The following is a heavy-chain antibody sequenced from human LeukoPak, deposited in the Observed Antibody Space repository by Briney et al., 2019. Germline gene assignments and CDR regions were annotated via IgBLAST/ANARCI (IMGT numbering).Heavy chain of an antibody. CDR2: IYYSGST. CDR3: ARPSYYYDSSGYWPRKVNWYFDL. J-gene: IGHJ2*01. Sequence: PSETLSLTCTVSGGSISSSSYYWGWIRQPPGKGLEWIGSIYYSGSTYYNPSLKSRVTISVDTSKNQFSLKLSSVTAADTAAYYCARPSYYYDSSGYWPRKVNWYFDLWGRGTLVTVSS. CDR1: GGSISSSSYY. D-gene: IGHD3-22*01. V-gene: IGHV4-39*01.